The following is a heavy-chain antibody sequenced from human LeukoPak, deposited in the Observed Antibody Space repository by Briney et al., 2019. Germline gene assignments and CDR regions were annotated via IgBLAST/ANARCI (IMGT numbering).Heavy chain of an antibody. V-gene: IGHV6-1*01. CDR1: GDSVSSNTAT. Sequence: SQTLSLTCAISGDSVSSNTATWKCFRQSLSRGLEWLGRMYCRSKYYNDYAVSVKSRITISRDTCKYQFSLQLNSVTPEDTAVYYSVKGVYAYYYNMDVSGKGATGTVS. CDR2: MYCRSKYYN. J-gene: IGHJ6*03. D-gene: IGHD6-6*01. CDR3: VKGVYAYYYNMDV.